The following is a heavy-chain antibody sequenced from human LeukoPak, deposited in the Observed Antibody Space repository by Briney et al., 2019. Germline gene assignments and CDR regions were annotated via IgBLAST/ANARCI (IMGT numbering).Heavy chain of an antibody. CDR1: GGSISSCSYY. CDR2: IYTSGST. Sequence: PSQTLSLTCTVSGGSISSCSYYWSWIRQPPGKGLEWFGSIYTSGSTNYNPSLKSRVTISVDTSKNQFSLQLSSVTAADTAVYYCAREEDIVVVPAALYHYYMDVWGKGTTVTVSS. D-gene: IGHD2-2*01. CDR3: AREEDIVVVPAALYHYYMDV. J-gene: IGHJ6*03. V-gene: IGHV4-61*02.